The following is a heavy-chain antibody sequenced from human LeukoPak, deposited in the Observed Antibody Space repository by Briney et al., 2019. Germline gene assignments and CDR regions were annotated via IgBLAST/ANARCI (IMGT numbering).Heavy chain of an antibody. CDR2: ISGSGSNT. CDR3: AKGRHYYGSGSYLDS. CDR1: GFTFSSHA. V-gene: IGHV3-23*01. D-gene: IGHD3-10*01. J-gene: IGHJ4*02. Sequence: TGGSLRLSCAASGFTFSSHAMSWVRQAPGKGLEWVSAISGSGSNTYYADSVKGRFTISRDKSKNTLYLQMNSLRAEDTAIYYCAKGRHYYGSGSYLDSWGQGTLVTVSS.